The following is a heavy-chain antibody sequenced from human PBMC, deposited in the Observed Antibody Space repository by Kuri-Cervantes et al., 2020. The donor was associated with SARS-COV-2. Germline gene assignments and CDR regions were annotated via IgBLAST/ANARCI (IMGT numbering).Heavy chain of an antibody. CDR1: GYTFTSYA. D-gene: IGHD2-2*01. CDR3: ARTLGEDIAVVPAATFDY. CDR2: INAGNGNT. Sequence: ASVKVSCKASGYTFTSYAMHWVRQAPGQRLEWMGWINAGNGNTKYSQKFQGRVTITRDASASTAYMELSSLRSEDTAVYYCARTLGEDIAVVPAATFDYWGQGTLVTVSS. V-gene: IGHV1-3*01. J-gene: IGHJ4*02.